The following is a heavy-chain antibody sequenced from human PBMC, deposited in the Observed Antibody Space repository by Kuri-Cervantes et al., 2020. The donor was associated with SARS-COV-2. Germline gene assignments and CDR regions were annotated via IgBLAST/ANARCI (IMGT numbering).Heavy chain of an antibody. CDR3: AKDQNSGSYSDAFDI. CDR2: ISGSGGST. J-gene: IGHJ3*02. CDR1: GFTFSSYA. Sequence: ETLSLTCAASGFTFSSYAMSWVRQAPGKGLEWVSAISGSGGSTYYADSVKGRFTISRDNSKNTLYLQMNSLRAEDTAVYYCAKDQNSGSYSDAFDIWGQGTMVTVSS. D-gene: IGHD1-26*01. V-gene: IGHV3-23*01.